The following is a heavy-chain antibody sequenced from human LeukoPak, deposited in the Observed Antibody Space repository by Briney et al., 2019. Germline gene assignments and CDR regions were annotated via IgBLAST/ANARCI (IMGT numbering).Heavy chain of an antibody. J-gene: IGHJ5*02. CDR3: ARSLRPASFDP. Sequence: KPGGSLRLSCAASGFIFSDYYMNWIRQAPGKGLEWLAYIGSATKLIYYADSVRGRFTISRDNSNNSVFLQMNSLRTEDTAVYYCARSLRPASFDPWGQGTLVTVSS. CDR2: IGSATKLI. CDR1: GFIFSDYY. V-gene: IGHV3-11*04.